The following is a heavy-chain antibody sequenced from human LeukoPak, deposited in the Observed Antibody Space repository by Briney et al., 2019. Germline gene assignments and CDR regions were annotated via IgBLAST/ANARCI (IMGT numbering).Heavy chain of an antibody. CDR2: IYYSGST. CDR3: ARAKAVAVDY. J-gene: IGHJ4*02. Sequence: ASETLSLTCTVSGGSISSSSYYWGWIRQPPGKGLEWIGSIYYSGSTYYNPSLKSRVTISVDTSKNQFSLKLSSVTAADTAVYYCARAKAVAVDYWGQGTLVTVSS. D-gene: IGHD6-19*01. V-gene: IGHV4-39*07. CDR1: GGSISSSSYY.